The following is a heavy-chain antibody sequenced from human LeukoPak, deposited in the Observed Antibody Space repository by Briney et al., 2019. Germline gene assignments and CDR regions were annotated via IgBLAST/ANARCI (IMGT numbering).Heavy chain of an antibody. Sequence: GGSLRLSCAASGFTFSDYYMSWVRQAPGKGLEWVSYISSSSSYRNNADSVKGRFAISRDNAKNSLYLQMNSLRAEDTAVYYCARARDYGVFDYWGQGTLVTVSS. J-gene: IGHJ4*02. D-gene: IGHD4-17*01. CDR3: ARARDYGVFDY. CDR2: ISSSSSYR. CDR1: GFTFSDYY. V-gene: IGHV3-11*05.